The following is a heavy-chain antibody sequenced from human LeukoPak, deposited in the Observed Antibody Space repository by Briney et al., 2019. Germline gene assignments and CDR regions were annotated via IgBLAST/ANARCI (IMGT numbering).Heavy chain of an antibody. CDR2: INPNGGST. Sequence: ASVKVSCKASGYTFTSYYMHWVRQAPGQGLEWIGGINPNGGSTTYAQKFQGRVTMTRDRSTTTVYMELSRLRSEDTAVYYCARDPSGRWQWFDCWVEGTLVSVSS. CDR1: GYTFTSYY. CDR3: ARDPSGRWQWFDC. V-gene: IGHV1-46*01. J-gene: IGHJ4*02. D-gene: IGHD1-26*01.